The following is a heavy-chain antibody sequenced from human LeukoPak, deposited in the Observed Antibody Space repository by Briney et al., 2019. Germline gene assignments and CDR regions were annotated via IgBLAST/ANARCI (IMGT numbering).Heavy chain of an antibody. CDR2: TYYRSKWYN. Sequence: SQTLSLTRAIFGDSVSSNSAAWKWIRQSPSRGLEWLVRTYYRSKWYNDYAVSVKSRMTINPDTSKNQFSLPLNSVSPEDTVVYYCARMYSSSWYRGSGYYYGMDVWDQGTTVTVSS. CDR1: GDSVSSNSAA. V-gene: IGHV6-1*01. CDR3: ARMYSSSWYRGSGYYYGMDV. D-gene: IGHD6-13*01. J-gene: IGHJ6*02.